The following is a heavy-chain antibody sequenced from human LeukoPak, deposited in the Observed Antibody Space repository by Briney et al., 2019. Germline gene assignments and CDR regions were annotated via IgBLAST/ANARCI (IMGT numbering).Heavy chain of an antibody. CDR1: GYTFTGYY. D-gene: IGHD2-2*02. CDR2: INPNSGGT. V-gene: IGHV1-2*02. Sequence: ASVKVSCKASGYTFTGYYMHWVRQAPGQGLEWMGWINPNSGGTNYAQKFQGRVTMTRDTSISTAYMELSRLRSDDTAVYYCARDHYCSGTSCYTIFDYWGQGTLVTVSS. J-gene: IGHJ4*02. CDR3: ARDHYCSGTSCYTIFDY.